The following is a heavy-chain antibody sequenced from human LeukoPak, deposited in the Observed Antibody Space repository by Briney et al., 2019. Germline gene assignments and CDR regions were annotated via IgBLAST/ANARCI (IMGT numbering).Heavy chain of an antibody. J-gene: IGHJ4*02. CDR1: GFTVSSNY. Sequence: GRSLRLPCAASGFTVSSNYMSWVRQAPGKGLEWVSVIFNDGTTYYADSVKGRFTISRDNSKNTIYLQMNSLRVDDMAVYYCARAPCSGYTCSHDYWGQGTLVTVSS. CDR3: ARAPCSGYTCSHDY. CDR2: IFNDGTT. D-gene: IGHD2-15*01. V-gene: IGHV3-53*01.